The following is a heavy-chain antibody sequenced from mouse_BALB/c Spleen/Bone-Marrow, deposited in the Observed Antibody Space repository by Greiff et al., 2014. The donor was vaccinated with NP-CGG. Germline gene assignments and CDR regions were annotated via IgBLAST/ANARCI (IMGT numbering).Heavy chain of an antibody. Sequence: QQVESGPDLVKPSQSLSLTCTVTGYSITSGYSWHWIRQFPGNKLEWMGFIYYSGGSNYNPSLKSRVSISRDTSKNQLFLQLNSVTSEDAATYYCARHDGYFDYWGQGTTLTASS. CDR2: IYYSGGS. J-gene: IGHJ2*01. D-gene: IGHD2-3*01. V-gene: IGHV3-1*02. CDR3: ARHDGYFDY. CDR1: GYSITSGYS.